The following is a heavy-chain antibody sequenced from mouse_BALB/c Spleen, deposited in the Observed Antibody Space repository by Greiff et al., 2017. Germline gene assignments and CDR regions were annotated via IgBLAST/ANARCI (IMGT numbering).Heavy chain of an antibody. CDR3: ARKKYGNYDAMDY. D-gene: IGHD2-10*02. Sequence: EVQRVESGGGLVQPGGSLKLSCAASGFTFSSYGMSWVRQTPDKRLELVATINSNGGSTYYPDSVKGRFTISRDNAKNTLYLQMSSLKSEDTAMYYCARKKYGNYDAMDYWGQGTSVTVSS. CDR2: INSNGGST. CDR1: GFTFSSYG. V-gene: IGHV5-6-3*01. J-gene: IGHJ4*01.